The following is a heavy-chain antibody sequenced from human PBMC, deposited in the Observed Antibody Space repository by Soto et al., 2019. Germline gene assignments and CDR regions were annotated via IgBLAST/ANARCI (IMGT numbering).Heavy chain of an antibody. CDR2: INPDGRTK. Sequence: EVQLVESGGDLVQPGGSLRLSCAGSGFTFSSSWMVWVRQAPGDGLEWVGNINPDGRTKNYVYSVKGRFTISRDNAKNSVYLQIDSLRVEDTAVYYCARDRAYNCVAYWGQGALVYVSS. J-gene: IGHJ4*02. V-gene: IGHV3-7*03. CDR1: GFTFSSSW. CDR3: ARDRAYNCVAY. D-gene: IGHD2-21*01.